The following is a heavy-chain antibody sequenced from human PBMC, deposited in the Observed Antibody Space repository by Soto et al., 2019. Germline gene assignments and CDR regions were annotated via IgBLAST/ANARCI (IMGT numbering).Heavy chain of an antibody. D-gene: IGHD2-8*01. Sequence: GASVKVSCKASGVTFSSYASSWVRQAPGQGLEWMGGIIPIFGTANYAQKFQGRVTITADESTSTAYMELSSLRSEDTAVYYCARDRHGYCTNGVCYGHYYGMDVWGQGTTVTVSS. CDR1: GVTFSSYA. J-gene: IGHJ6*02. V-gene: IGHV1-69*13. CDR3: ARDRHGYCTNGVCYGHYYGMDV. CDR2: IIPIFGTA.